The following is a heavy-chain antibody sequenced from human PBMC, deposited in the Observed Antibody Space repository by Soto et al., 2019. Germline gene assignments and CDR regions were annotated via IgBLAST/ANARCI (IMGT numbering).Heavy chain of an antibody. Sequence: PGGSLRLSCAASGFTFRSFGIHWVRQAPGKGLEWVAVISYDGSNKYYGDSVKGRFTISRDNSKNMLFLQMNSLRAEDTALYYCAKDSTSTGWYLSGPWGQGTLVTVSS. V-gene: IGHV3-30*18. CDR3: AKDSTSTGWYLSGP. J-gene: IGHJ5*02. D-gene: IGHD6-19*01. CDR1: GFTFRSFG. CDR2: ISYDGSNK.